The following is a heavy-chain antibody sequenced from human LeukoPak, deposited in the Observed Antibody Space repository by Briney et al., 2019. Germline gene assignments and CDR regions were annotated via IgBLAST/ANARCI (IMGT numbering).Heavy chain of an antibody. CDR3: ARDRDYDILTGYGFDAFDI. CDR1: GFTFSSYS. Sequence: GGSLRLPCAASGFTFSSYSMNWVRQAPGKGLEWVSSISSSSSYIYYADSVKGRFTISRDNAKNSLYLQMNSLRAEDTAVYYCARDRDYDILTGYGFDAFDIWGQGTMVTVSS. J-gene: IGHJ3*02. V-gene: IGHV3-21*01. D-gene: IGHD3-9*01. CDR2: ISSSSSYI.